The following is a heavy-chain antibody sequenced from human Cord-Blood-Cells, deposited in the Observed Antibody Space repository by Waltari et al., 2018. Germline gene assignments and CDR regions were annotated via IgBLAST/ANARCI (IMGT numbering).Heavy chain of an antibody. Sequence: QVQLVESGGGVVQPGRSLRLSCAASGFTFSSYGMHWVRQAPGKGLEWVAVISYDGSNKYYADSVKGRFTISRDNSKNTLYLQMNSLRAEDTAVYYCAKELVWYFDYWGQGTLVTVSS. CDR3: AKELVWYFDY. CDR2: ISYDGSNK. D-gene: IGHD3-16*01. J-gene: IGHJ4*02. CDR1: GFTFSSYG. V-gene: IGHV3-30*18.